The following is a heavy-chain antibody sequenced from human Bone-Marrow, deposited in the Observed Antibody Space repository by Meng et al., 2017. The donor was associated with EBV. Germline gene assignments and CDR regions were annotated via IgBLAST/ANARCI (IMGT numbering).Heavy chain of an antibody. D-gene: IGHD4-17*01. V-gene: IGHV3-21*01. Sequence: EVQLVESGGGLVRPGGSLRLFCAASGFTFSSYSMNWVRQAPGKGLEWVSSISSSSSYIYYADSVKGRFTISRDNAKNSLYLQMNSLRAEDTAVYYCAVSMTTVTYIDYWGQGTLVTVSS. J-gene: IGHJ4*02. CDR3: AVSMTTVTYIDY. CDR1: GFTFSSYS. CDR2: ISSSSSYI.